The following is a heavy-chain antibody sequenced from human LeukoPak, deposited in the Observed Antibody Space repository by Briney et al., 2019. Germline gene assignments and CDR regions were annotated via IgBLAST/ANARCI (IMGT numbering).Heavy chain of an antibody. CDR1: GGTFSSYA. CDR2: IIPIFGTA. Sequence: SVKVSCKASGGTFSSYAISWVRQAPGQGLDWMGGIIPIFGTANYAQKFQGRVTITADESTSTAYMELSGLRSEDTAVYYCARAGLTGTYYFDYWGQGTLVTVSS. CDR3: ARAGLTGTYYFDY. D-gene: IGHD1-20*01. J-gene: IGHJ4*02. V-gene: IGHV1-69*13.